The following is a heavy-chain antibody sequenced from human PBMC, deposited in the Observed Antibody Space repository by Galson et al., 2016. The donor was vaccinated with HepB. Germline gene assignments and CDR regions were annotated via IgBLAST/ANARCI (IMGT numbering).Heavy chain of an antibody. Sequence: SVKVSCKASGYTFTNYAMRWVRQAPGQRLEWMGWINAGNGNTKYSQRFQGRVTIARDTSASTVYMELSSLRSEDTAVYYCARDVVPHYSSSWYEGVPDKHYYDYYYAMDVWGQGTTVTVSS. V-gene: IGHV1-3*01. CDR3: ARDVVPHYSSSWYEGVPDKHYYDYYYAMDV. CDR2: INAGNGNT. J-gene: IGHJ6*02. D-gene: IGHD6-13*01. CDR1: GYTFTNYA.